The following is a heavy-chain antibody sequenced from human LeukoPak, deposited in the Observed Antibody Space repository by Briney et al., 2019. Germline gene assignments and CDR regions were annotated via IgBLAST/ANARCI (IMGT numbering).Heavy chain of an antibody. CDR3: ARGSSGWYGSGFDY. D-gene: IGHD6-19*01. CDR1: GGSISSSSYY. J-gene: IGHJ4*02. CDR2: IYYSGST. V-gene: IGHV4-39*07. Sequence: SETLSLTCTVSGGSISSSSYYWGWIRQPPGKGLEWIGSIYYSGSTYYNPSFKSRVTISVDTSKNQFSLKLSSVTAADTAVYYCARGSSGWYGSGFDYWGQGTLVTVSS.